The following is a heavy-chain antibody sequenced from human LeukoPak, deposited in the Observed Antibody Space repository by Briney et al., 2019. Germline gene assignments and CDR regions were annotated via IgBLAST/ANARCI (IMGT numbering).Heavy chain of an antibody. Sequence: ASVKVSCKASGGTFSSYAISWVRQAPGQGPEWMGGIIPIFGTANYAQKFQGRVTITADESTSTAYMELSSLRSEDTAVYYCARGANTDYDSRDNWFDPWGQGTLVTVSS. CDR1: GGTFSSYA. CDR2: IIPIFGTA. J-gene: IGHJ5*02. V-gene: IGHV1-69*13. CDR3: ARGANTDYDSRDNWFDP. D-gene: IGHD3-22*01.